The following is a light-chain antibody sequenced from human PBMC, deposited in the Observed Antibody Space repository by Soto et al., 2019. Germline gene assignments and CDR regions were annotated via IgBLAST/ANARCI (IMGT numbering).Light chain of an antibody. CDR3: QQYNDYIT. J-gene: IGKJ5*01. CDR2: AAS. Sequence: DTQMYKSASTVSASIGDSVTITCRASQSISTWLAWYQQKPGKAPKLLIYAASTLENGVPTRFSGTGSETEFTLPVSSLQPDDSATYYCQQYNDYITFGQGTRLEIK. V-gene: IGKV1-5*01. CDR1: QSISTW.